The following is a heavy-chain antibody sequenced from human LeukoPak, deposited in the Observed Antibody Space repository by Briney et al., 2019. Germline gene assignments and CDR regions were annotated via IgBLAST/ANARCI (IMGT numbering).Heavy chain of an antibody. D-gene: IGHD2-8*01. CDR2: INHSGST. Sequence: PSETLSLTCAVYGGSFSGYYWSWIRQPPGKGLEWIGEINHSGSTNYNPSLKSRVTISVDTSKNQFSLKLSSVTAADTAEYYCARVRGVRGVLMVYATSGMDVWGKGTTVTVSS. J-gene: IGHJ6*04. CDR1: GGSFSGYY. CDR3: ARVRGVRGVLMVYATSGMDV. V-gene: IGHV4-34*01.